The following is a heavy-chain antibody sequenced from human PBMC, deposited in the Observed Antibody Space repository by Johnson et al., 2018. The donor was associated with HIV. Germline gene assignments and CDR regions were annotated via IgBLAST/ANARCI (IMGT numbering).Heavy chain of an antibody. D-gene: IGHD3-22*01. CDR3: AKVSGYYDSLSAGWAFDI. CDR1: GFTVSSYY. Sequence: MLLVESGGGVVRPGGSLRLSCAASGFTVSSYYMNWVRQAPGKGLEWVSVIYSGGSKYYADSVKGRFTIFRDNSKNTLYLQMNSLRAEDTAVYYCAKVSGYYDSLSAGWAFDIWGQGTMVTVSS. CDR2: IYSGGSK. V-gene: IGHV3-66*02. J-gene: IGHJ3*02.